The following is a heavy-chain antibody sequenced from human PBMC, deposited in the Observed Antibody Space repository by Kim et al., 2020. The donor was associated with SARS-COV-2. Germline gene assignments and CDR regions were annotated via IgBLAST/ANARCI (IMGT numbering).Heavy chain of an antibody. CDR3: ARGYYDSSGYYFDY. J-gene: IGHJ4*02. V-gene: IGHV4-39*06. Sequence: PSLKSRVTISIDTSQNPFALKLSSVTAADTAVYYCARGYYDSSGYYFDYWGQGTLVTVSS. D-gene: IGHD3-22*01.